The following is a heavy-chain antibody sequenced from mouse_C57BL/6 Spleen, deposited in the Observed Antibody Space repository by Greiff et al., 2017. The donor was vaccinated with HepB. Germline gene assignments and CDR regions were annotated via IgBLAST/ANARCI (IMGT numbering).Heavy chain of an antibody. CDR3: TRANWDEEAY. CDR1: GFTFSSYA. J-gene: IGHJ3*01. CDR2: ISSGGVYI. D-gene: IGHD4-1*01. V-gene: IGHV5-9-1*02. Sequence: EVKLMESGEGLVKPGGSLKLSCAASGFTFSSYAMSWVRQTPEKRLEWVAYISSGGVYIYYADTVKGRFTISRDNARNTLYLQMSSLKSEDTAMYYCTRANWDEEAYWGQGTLVTVSA.